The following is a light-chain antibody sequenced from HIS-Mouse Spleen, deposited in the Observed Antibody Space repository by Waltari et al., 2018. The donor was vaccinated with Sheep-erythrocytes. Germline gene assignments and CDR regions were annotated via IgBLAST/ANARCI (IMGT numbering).Light chain of an antibody. Sequence: SYELTQPPSVSVSPGQTASITCSGDKLGDKYACLYQQQPGQSPVLVIYQDSKRPSGIPERFSGSNSGNTATLTISGTQAMDEADYYCQAWDSSTAVFGGGTKLTVL. CDR2: QDS. CDR1: KLGDKY. CDR3: QAWDSSTAV. J-gene: IGLJ2*01. V-gene: IGLV3-1*01.